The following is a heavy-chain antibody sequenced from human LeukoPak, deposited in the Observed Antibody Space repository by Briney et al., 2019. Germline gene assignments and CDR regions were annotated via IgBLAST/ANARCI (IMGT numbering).Heavy chain of an antibody. CDR2: ISYDGSNK. D-gene: IGHD3-22*01. CDR3: ARAPGDYYDSSGYYAGDWFDP. CDR1: GFTFSSYA. J-gene: IGHJ5*02. Sequence: GSLRLSCAASGFTFSSYAMHWVRQAPGKGLEWVAVISYDGSNKYYADSVKGRFTISRDNSKNTLYLQMNSLRAEDTAVYYCARAPGDYYDSSGYYAGDWFDPWGQGTLVTVSS. V-gene: IGHV3-30-3*01.